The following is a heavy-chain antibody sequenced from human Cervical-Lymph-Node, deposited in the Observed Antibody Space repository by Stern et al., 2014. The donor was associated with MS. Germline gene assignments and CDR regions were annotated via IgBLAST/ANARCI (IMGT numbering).Heavy chain of an antibody. CDR3: TRDIASAATGFDS. J-gene: IGHJ4*02. D-gene: IGHD1-14*01. Sequence: VQLLESGAAVKKPGTSVKVSCKASGYTLTNHYIHWVRQAPGQGLEWMGIISPTTGTTTYAQKFRGRVTMTRDTSTSTFYMDLSSLTSEDTAFYFCTRDIASAATGFDSWGQGSLVTVSS. CDR2: ISPTTGTT. CDR1: GYTLTNHY. V-gene: IGHV1-46*01.